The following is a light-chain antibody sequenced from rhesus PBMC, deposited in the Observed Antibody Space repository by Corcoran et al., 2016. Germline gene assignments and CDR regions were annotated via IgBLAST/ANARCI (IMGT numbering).Light chain of an antibody. Sequence: DIQMTQSPSSLSASVGDTVTITCRASQDISNYLAWYQQKPGKDPKPLIYYASTLESGVPSRFSGSGSRTDFTLTISSLQPEDFASYYCKQHNSYPRTFGQGTKVEIK. CDR2: YAS. J-gene: IGKJ1*01. CDR3: KQHNSYPRT. CDR1: QDISNY. V-gene: IGKV1S14*01.